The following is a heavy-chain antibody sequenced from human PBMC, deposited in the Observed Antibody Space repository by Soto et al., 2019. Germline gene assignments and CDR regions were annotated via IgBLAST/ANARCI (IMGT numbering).Heavy chain of an antibody. CDR3: VRVTYCSTTSCSPFDY. D-gene: IGHD2-2*01. CDR1: GFTFNTYS. Sequence: GGSLRLSCAASGFTFNTYSMNWVRQAPGKGLEWVSFISSNSIFIYYADSVKGRFTISRDNAKNSLHLQMNSLRAEDTAVYYCVRVTYCSTTSCSPFDYWGQGTLVTVSS. J-gene: IGHJ4*02. CDR2: ISSNSIFI. V-gene: IGHV3-21*01.